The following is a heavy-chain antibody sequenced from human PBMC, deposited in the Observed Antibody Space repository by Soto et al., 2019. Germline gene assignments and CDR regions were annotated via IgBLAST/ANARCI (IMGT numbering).Heavy chain of an antibody. J-gene: IGHJ4*02. CDR1: GFTFSTYA. D-gene: IGHD3-10*01. V-gene: IGHV3-23*01. CDR3: ARDRPGRTSGYVFEY. CDR2: VSASGLNT. Sequence: EVQLLESGGKLVQPGGSLTLSCAASGFTFSTYAMAWVRQAPGKGLEWVSGVSASGLNTDYADPVKGRFYISRDNSKKTGSVHMNSVRAEDAGWYYCARDRPGRTSGYVFEYWGEGTRVTVSS.